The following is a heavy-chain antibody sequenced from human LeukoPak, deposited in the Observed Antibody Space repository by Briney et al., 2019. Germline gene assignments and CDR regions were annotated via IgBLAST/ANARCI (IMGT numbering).Heavy chain of an antibody. Sequence: PLETLSLTSTVFGGSISTYYWTWIRQPPGKGLEWIGYNHYTGSTNHNPSLKSRVTLSVDTSKNQFSLKLSSVTAADTAVYYCARGRSGGDWFDSWGQGTMDPDSS. D-gene: IGHD3-10*01. CDR3: ARGRSGGDWFDS. J-gene: IGHJ5*01. V-gene: IGHV4-59*01. CDR1: GGSISTYY. CDR2: NHYTGST.